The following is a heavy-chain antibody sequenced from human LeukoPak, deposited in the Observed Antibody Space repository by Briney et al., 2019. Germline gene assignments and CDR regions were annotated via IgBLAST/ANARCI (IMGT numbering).Heavy chain of an antibody. CDR3: ARDSGDLDWSFPSEFDY. J-gene: IGHJ4*02. V-gene: IGHV1-2*02. CDR2: INPNSGGT. D-gene: IGHD3-9*01. CDR1: GYTFTGYC. Sequence: ASVKVSCKASGYTFTGYCMHWVRQAPGQGLEWMGWINPNSGGTNYAQKFQGRVTMTRDTSISTAYMELSRLRSDDTAVYYCARDSGDLDWSFPSEFDYWGQGTLVTVSS.